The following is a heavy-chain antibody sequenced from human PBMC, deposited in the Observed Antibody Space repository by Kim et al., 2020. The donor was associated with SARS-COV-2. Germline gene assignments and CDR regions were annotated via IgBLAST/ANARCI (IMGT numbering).Heavy chain of an antibody. Sequence: GGSLRLSCAASGFTFSDYQMSWIRQAPGKGLEWVSYINYNGRTIYYADSVKGRFTNSRDNAKNSLYLQMNSLRAEDTAVYYCARGTDFYYEIIDYWGQGTLVTVSS. CDR2: INYNGRTI. CDR1: GFTFSDYQ. V-gene: IGHV3-11*01. J-gene: IGHJ4*02. D-gene: IGHD3-22*01. CDR3: ARGTDFYYEIIDY.